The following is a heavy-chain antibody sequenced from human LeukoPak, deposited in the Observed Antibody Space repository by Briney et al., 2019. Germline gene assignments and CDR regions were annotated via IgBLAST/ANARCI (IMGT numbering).Heavy chain of an antibody. CDR1: GFTFSSYA. D-gene: IGHD3-22*01. V-gene: IGHV3-64D*06. Sequence: GGFLRLSCSASGFTFSSYAMHWVRQAPGKGLEYVSAISSNGGSTYYADSVKGRFTISRDNSKNTLYLQMSSLRAEDTAVYYCVKDRVITMIVGDLRDWGQGTLVTVSS. CDR3: VKDRVITMIVGDLRD. CDR2: ISSNGGST. J-gene: IGHJ4*02.